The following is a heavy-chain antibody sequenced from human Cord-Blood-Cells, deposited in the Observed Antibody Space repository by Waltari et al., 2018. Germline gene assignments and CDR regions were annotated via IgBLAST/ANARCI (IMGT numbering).Heavy chain of an antibody. J-gene: IGHJ6*02. CDR2: IIPIFGTA. CDR1: AGTFSSYA. D-gene: IGHD3-22*01. CDR3: ASHYDSSGYYYYYGMDV. V-gene: IGHV1-69*01. Sequence: VKVSCKASAGTFSSYAISWVRQAPGQGLEWMGGIIPIFGTANYAQKFQGRVTITADESTSTAYMELSSLRSEDTAVYYCASHYDSSGYYYYYGMDVWGQGTTVTVSS.